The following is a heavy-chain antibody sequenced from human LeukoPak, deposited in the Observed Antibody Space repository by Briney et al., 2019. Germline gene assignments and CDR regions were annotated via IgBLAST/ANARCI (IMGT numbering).Heavy chain of an antibody. Sequence: ASVKVSCKASGYTFTGYYMHWVRQAPGQGLEWMGWINPNSGGANYAQKFQGRVTMTRDTSISTAYMELSRLRSDDTAVYYCARGGEYSSSWYSKTYYYYYMDVWGKGTTVTVSS. J-gene: IGHJ6*03. D-gene: IGHD6-13*01. CDR2: INPNSGGA. CDR3: ARGGEYSSSWYSKTYYYYYMDV. CDR1: GYTFTGYY. V-gene: IGHV1-2*02.